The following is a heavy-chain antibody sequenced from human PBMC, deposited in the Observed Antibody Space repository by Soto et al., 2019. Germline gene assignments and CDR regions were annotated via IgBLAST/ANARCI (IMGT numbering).Heavy chain of an antibody. J-gene: IGHJ4*02. Sequence: QVQLVESGGGVVQPGRSLRLSCVASGFTFSSYGMLWVRQAPGKGLEWVAVIQDDGNKQYYADSLKGRFTISRDNSKDTQYLQMNSLRAEDTAVYYCARWRRGYYGFHFDYWGQGTLVTVSS. CDR2: IQDDGNKQ. D-gene: IGHD6-25*01. CDR3: ARWRRGYYGFHFDY. CDR1: GFTFSSYG. V-gene: IGHV3-33*01.